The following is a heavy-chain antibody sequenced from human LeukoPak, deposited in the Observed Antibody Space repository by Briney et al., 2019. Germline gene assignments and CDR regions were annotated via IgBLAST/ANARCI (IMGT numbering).Heavy chain of an antibody. J-gene: IGHJ4*02. D-gene: IGHD3-22*01. CDR3: ARDTYYYDSSGYDY. Sequence: ASVKVSCKASGYTFTGYYMHWVRQAPGQGLEWMGWINPNSGGTNYAQKFQGRVTMTRDTSISTAYMELSRLRSDDTAAYYCARDTYYYDSSGYDYWGQGTLVTVSS. V-gene: IGHV1-2*02. CDR2: INPNSGGT. CDR1: GYTFTGYY.